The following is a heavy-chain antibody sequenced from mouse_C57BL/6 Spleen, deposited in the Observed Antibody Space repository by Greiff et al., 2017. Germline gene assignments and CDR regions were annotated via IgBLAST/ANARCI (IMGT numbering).Heavy chain of an antibody. Sequence: EVQLKESGPELVKPGDSVKISCKASGYSFTGYFMNWVMQSHGKSLEWIGRINPYNGDTFYNQKFKGKATLTVDKSSSTAHMELRSLTSEDSAVYYCARSMESIYGNYELFDYWGQGTTLTVSS. J-gene: IGHJ2*01. CDR3: ARSMESIYGNYELFDY. D-gene: IGHD2-1*01. CDR1: GYSFTGYF. V-gene: IGHV1-20*01. CDR2: INPYNGDT.